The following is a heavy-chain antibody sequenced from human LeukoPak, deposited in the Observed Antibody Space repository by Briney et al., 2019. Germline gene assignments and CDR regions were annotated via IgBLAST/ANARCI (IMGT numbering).Heavy chain of an antibody. CDR3: ATEWGADDAFDI. CDR1: GYTLTELS. J-gene: IGHJ3*02. D-gene: IGHD1-26*01. Sequence: ASAKVSCKVSGYTLTELSMHWVRQSPGKGLEWMGGFDPEDGETIYAQKFQGRVTMTEDTSTDTAYMELSSLRSEDTAVYYCATEWGADDAFDIWGQGTMVTVSS. CDR2: FDPEDGET. V-gene: IGHV1-24*01.